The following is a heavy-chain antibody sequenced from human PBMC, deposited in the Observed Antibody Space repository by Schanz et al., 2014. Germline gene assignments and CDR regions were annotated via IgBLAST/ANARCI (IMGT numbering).Heavy chain of an antibody. V-gene: IGHV3-30-3*01. Sequence: QVQLVESGGGVVQPGRSLRLSCAASGFTFSSYAMHWVRQAPGKGLEWVAVISYDGRNKYYADSVKGRFTISRDNSKNTLYLQMNSLRAEDTAVYYCARDVEGYDGGGGGCDPWGQGTLVTVSS. CDR1: GFTFSSYA. CDR3: ARDVEGYDGGGGGCDP. D-gene: IGHD2-21*01. J-gene: IGHJ5*02. CDR2: ISYDGRNK.